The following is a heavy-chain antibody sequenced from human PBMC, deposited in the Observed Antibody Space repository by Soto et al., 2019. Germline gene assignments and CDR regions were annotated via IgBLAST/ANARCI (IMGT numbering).Heavy chain of an antibody. CDR1: GGSISSYY. Sequence: LRETLSLTCTVSGGSISSYYWSWIRQPPGKGLEWIGYIYYSGSTNYNPSLKSRVTISVDTCKNQFSLKLSSVIAADTAVYYCARRYYGSGIAPNVGHYYYYYMDVWGKGTTVTVSS. CDR3: ARRYYGSGIAPNVGHYYYYYMDV. D-gene: IGHD3-10*01. J-gene: IGHJ6*03. V-gene: IGHV4-59*08. CDR2: IYYSGST.